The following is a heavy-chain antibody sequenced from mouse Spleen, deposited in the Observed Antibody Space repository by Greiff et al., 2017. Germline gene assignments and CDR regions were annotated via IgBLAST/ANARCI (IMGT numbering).Heavy chain of an antibody. V-gene: IGHV3-2*02. Sequence: EVKLMESGPGLVKPSQSLSLTCTVTGYSITSDYAWNWIRQFPGNKLEWMGYISYSGSTSYNPSLKSRISITRDTSKNQFFLQLNSVTTEDTATYYCARNGPTGSRRNYFDYWGQGTTRTVSS. CDR3: ARNGPTGSRRNYFDY. D-gene: IGHD1-1*01. CDR1: GYSITSDYA. CDR2: ISYSGST. J-gene: IGHJ2*01.